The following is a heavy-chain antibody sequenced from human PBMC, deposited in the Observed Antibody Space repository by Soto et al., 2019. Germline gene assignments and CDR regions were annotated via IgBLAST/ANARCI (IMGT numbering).Heavy chain of an antibody. J-gene: IGHJ6*02. CDR3: AHSRGYNGYEGPPLYEMDV. V-gene: IGHV2-5*01. CDR1: GFSVKTSGVG. Sequence: SGPTLVNPTHTLTLTCTCSGFSVKTSGVGVGWIRQPPGKTLEWLALIYWHDFKRYTPSLESRLTITKDTSKNQVVLTVTNVDPADTATYYCAHSRGYNGYEGPPLYEMDVWGQGATVTVSS. D-gene: IGHD5-12*01. CDR2: IYWHDFK.